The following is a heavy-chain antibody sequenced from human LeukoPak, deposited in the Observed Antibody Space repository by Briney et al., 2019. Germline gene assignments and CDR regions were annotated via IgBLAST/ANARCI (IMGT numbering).Heavy chain of an antibody. CDR1: GGTFSSYA. J-gene: IGHJ6*02. CDR2: IIPIFGTA. CDR3: ARDRVATTRGGYYYYGMDV. Sequence: SVKVSCTASGGTFSSYAISWVRQAPGQGLEWMGGIIPIFGTANYAQKFQGRVTITADESTSTAYMELSSLRSEDTAVYYCARDRVATTRGGYYYYGMDVWGQGTTVTVSS. D-gene: IGHD5-12*01. V-gene: IGHV1-69*13.